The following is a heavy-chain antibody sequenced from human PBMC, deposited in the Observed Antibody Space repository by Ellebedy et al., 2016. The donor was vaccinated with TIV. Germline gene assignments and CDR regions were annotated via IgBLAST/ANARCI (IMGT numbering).Heavy chain of an antibody. CDR1: GLTFSSYV. J-gene: IGHJ4*02. Sequence: GGSLRLXXAASGLTFSSYVMNWVRQAPGKGLEWVSAITGSGDSTYYADSVKGRFTISRDNSKNTLYLQMNGLRAEDTAVFYCAKGGYYNLDYWGPGTLVTVSS. D-gene: IGHD3-9*01. CDR3: AKGGYYNLDY. CDR2: ITGSGDST. V-gene: IGHV3-23*01.